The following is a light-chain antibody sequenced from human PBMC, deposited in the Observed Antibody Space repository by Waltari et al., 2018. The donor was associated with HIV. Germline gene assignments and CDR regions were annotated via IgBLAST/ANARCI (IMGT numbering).Light chain of an antibody. J-gene: IGLJ2*01. Sequence: QSLLTQPPSASGTPGQRVTISCSGSSSNICSNIVNWYQQFLGTAPKFLISNHNRRPSGVPDVFSGSKSGTSASLAISGLQSEDEADYYCVSYAGSNTVIFGGGTKWTVL. CDR3: VSYAGSNTVI. CDR1: SSNICSNI. V-gene: IGLV1-44*01. CDR2: NHN.